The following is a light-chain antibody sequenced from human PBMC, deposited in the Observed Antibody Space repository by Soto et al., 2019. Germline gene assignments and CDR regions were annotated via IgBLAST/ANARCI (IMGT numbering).Light chain of an antibody. J-gene: IGKJ5*01. V-gene: IGKV1-8*01. Sequence: AIRMTQSPSSFSASTGDRVTITCRASQGISSYLAWYQQKPGKAPKLLISAASTLQSGVPSRFSGSGSGTDLTLTISCLQSEDFATYYCQQYYSYPLITFGQGTRLKIK. CDR1: QGISSY. CDR2: AAS. CDR3: QQYYSYPLIT.